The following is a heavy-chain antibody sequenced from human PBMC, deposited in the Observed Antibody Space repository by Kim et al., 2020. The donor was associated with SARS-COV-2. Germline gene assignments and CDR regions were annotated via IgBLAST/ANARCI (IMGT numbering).Heavy chain of an antibody. V-gene: IGHV3-53*01. CDR3: ARGIVVVTAKYAFDF. J-gene: IGHJ3*01. D-gene: IGHD2-21*02. Sequence: DSVKGRFTISSDNSKNTLYLQMNSLRAEDTAVYYCARGIVVVTAKYAFDFWGQGTMVTVSS.